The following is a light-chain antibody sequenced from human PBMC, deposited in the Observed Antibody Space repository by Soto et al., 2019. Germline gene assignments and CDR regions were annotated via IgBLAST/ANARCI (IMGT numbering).Light chain of an antibody. CDR2: GAS. V-gene: IGKV3-20*01. CDR3: HQYDSWT. J-gene: IGKJ1*01. CDR1: QSVNSIY. Sequence: IVLTQSPCPLSSSPGERVTLSCRASQSVNSIYLAWYQQKPGQAPRLLIYGASSRATGIPDRFSGSGSGTDFTLTISRLEPEDFAVYYCHQYDSWTFGQGTKVDIK.